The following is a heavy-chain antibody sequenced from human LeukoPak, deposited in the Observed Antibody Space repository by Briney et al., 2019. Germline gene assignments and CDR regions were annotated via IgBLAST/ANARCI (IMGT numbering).Heavy chain of an antibody. D-gene: IGHD4-17*01. Sequence: PGGSLRLSCVASGFTFSRYGMHWVRQAPGKGLEWVTVISNDGGNKKYADSVKGRFTISRDNSNNTLHLQMNSLRPEDTALYYCAKDLSYGDYVGAFDMWGQGTVVTVST. CDR3: AKDLSYGDYVGAFDM. V-gene: IGHV3-30*18. CDR2: ISNDGGNK. J-gene: IGHJ3*02. CDR1: GFTFSRYG.